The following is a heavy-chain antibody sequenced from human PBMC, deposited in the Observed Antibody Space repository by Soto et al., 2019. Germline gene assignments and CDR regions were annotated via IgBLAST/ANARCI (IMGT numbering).Heavy chain of an antibody. J-gene: IGHJ4*02. V-gene: IGHV3-23*01. CDR2: ISCCGGST. CDR3: AKADGEQWLLPHLDK. Sequence: PGGSLRLSCVASGFNFKKFAMSWVRQAPGEGLEWVSGISCCGGSTSYADSVKGRFSIARDDSTNALSLQMNNLRVEDTAQYYCAKADGEQWLLPHLDKWGXGTLVPVSS. D-gene: IGHD6-19*01. CDR1: GFNFKKFA.